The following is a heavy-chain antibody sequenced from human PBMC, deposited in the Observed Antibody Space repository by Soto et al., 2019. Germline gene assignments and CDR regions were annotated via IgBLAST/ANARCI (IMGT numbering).Heavy chain of an antibody. Sequence: ASVKVSCKASGYTSTGLYIHWVRLAPGQGLEWMGWINPNSGGTNYAEKFQGWVTMTTDTSISTASMELTRLTSDDTAIYYCARGDSTDCSNGVCSFFYNHDMDVWGQGTTVTVSS. D-gene: IGHD2-8*01. J-gene: IGHJ6*02. CDR2: INPNSGGT. CDR1: GYTSTGLY. V-gene: IGHV1-2*04. CDR3: ARGDSTDCSNGVCSFFYNHDMDV.